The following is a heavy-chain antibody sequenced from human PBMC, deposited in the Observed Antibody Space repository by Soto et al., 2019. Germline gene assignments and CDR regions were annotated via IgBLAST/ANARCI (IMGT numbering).Heavy chain of an antibody. CDR3: ARDIAFAIDY. D-gene: IGHD2-15*01. CDR1: GYTFNDFG. CDR2: IYSKAGKM. V-gene: IGHV1-18*01. Sequence: QVHLLQSGAEVQKPGASVKVSCKTSGYTFNDFGITRVRQAPGLGLEWLGWIYSKAGKMNFAPKFQNRVIMTTDTSTSTAFMELTSLTFDDSAIYFCARDIAFAIDYWGQGTLVTV. J-gene: IGHJ4*02.